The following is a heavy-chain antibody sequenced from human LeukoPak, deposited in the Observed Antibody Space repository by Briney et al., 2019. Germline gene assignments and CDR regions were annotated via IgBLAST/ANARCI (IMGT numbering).Heavy chain of an antibody. V-gene: IGHV1-46*01. CDR3: ARNPEVRGVRGQYDP. D-gene: IGHD3-10*01. CDR2: INPTTGNT. Sequence: ASVKVSCKTSRNTFTPYYMHWVRQAPGQGLEWMGVINPTTGNTNYAQKFQGRVTMTRDTSTSTVYMELSSLRSDDTAVYYCARNPEVRGVRGQYDPGGQGTLVTVSS. CDR1: RNTFTPYY. J-gene: IGHJ5*02.